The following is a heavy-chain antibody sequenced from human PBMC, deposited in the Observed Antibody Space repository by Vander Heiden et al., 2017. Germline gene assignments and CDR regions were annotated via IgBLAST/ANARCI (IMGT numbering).Heavy chain of an antibody. D-gene: IGHD3-3*01. J-gene: IGHJ4*02. V-gene: IGHV4-31*03. CDR1: GGSISSGGYY. CDR3: ARSFLEWFNFDY. Sequence: QVQLQESGPGLVKPSQTLSLTCTVPGGSISSGGYYWSWIRQHPGKGLEWIGYIYYSGSTYYNPSIKSRVTISVDTSKNQFSLKLSSVTAADTAVYYCARSFLEWFNFDYWGQGTLVTVSS. CDR2: IYYSGST.